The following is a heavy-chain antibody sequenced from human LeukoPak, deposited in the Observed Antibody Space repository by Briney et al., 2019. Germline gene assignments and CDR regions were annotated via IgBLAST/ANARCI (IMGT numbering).Heavy chain of an antibody. J-gene: IGHJ4*02. CDR3: AKDQSPSLYGDYLQPFDY. CDR2: ISGSGGST. V-gene: IGHV3-23*01. D-gene: IGHD4-17*01. Sequence: GGSLRLSCAASGFTFSSYAMSWVRQAPGKGLEWVSAISGSGGSTYYADSVKGRFTISRDNSKNTLYLQMNSLRAEDTAVYYCAKDQSPSLYGDYLQPFDYWGQGTLVTVSS. CDR1: GFTFSSYA.